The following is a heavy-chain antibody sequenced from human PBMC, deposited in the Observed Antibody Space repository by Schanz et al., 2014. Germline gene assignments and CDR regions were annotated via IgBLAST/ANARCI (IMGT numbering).Heavy chain of an antibody. CDR3: ARQPGRITVSGVVSNWFDA. CDR2: IYSSGST. CDR1: GFTFSSYW. Sequence: EVQLVESGGGLVQPGGSLRLSCAASGFTFSSYWMHWVRQAPGKGLEWVSTIYSSGSTYYADSVRGRFTISRDNSMNTVYLQMNSLRVEDTAVYYCARQPGRITVSGVVSNWFDAWGQGTLVTVSS. D-gene: IGHD3-3*01. J-gene: IGHJ5*02. V-gene: IGHV3-66*04.